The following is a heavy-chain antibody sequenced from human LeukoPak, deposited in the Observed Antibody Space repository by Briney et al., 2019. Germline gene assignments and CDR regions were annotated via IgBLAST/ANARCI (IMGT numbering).Heavy chain of an antibody. Sequence: ASVKVSCKASGHTLTGYYMHWVRQAPGQGLEWMGWINYNSGGTNYPLKFQGRVTMTRDTSIGTAYMELSSLTSDDTAVYYRARGQSSEHFQYWGQGTLVTVSS. V-gene: IGHV1-2*02. D-gene: IGHD4-11*01. J-gene: IGHJ1*01. CDR1: GHTLTGYY. CDR2: INYNSGGT. CDR3: ARGQSSEHFQY.